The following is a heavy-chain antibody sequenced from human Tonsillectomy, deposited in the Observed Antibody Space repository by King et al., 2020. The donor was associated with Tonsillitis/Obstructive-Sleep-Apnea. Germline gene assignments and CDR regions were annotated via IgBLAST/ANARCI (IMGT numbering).Heavy chain of an antibody. CDR1: GGSISSSSYY. J-gene: IGHJ6*02. Sequence: QLQQSGPGLVKPSETLSLTCTVSGGSISSSSYYWGWIRQPPGKGLEWIGSIDYSGSTYYNPSLKSRVTISVDTSKNQFSLKLSAVTAADTAVYYCARVCGHPADLCSGYTAQSSYYYYYGMDVWGQGTTVTVSS. V-gene: IGHV4-39*07. D-gene: IGHD3-3*01. CDR3: ARVCGHPADLCSGYTAQSSYYYYYGMDV. CDR2: IDYSGST.